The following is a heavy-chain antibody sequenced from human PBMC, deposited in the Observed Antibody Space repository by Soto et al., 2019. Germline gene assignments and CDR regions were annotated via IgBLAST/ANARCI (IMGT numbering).Heavy chain of an antibody. D-gene: IGHD2-8*01. CDR1: GGSVSSNSAA. Sequence: SQTLSRTDDISGGSVSSNSAAWNWIRQSPSRGLEWLGRTYYRSKWYNDYAVSVKSRITINPDTSKNQFSLQLNSVTPEDTAVYYCAREYCTNGVCPTSYYGMDVWGQGTTVTVSS. CDR2: TYYRSKWYN. CDR3: AREYCTNGVCPTSYYGMDV. V-gene: IGHV6-1*01. J-gene: IGHJ6*02.